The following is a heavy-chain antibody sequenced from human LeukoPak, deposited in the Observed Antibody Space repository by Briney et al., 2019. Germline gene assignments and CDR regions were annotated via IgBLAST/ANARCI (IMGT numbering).Heavy chain of an antibody. CDR1: GFTFSSYS. Sequence: GGSLRLSCAASGFTFSSYSMNWVRQAPGKGLEWVSSISSSSSYIYYADSVKGRFTISRDNAKNSLYLQMNSLRAEDTAVYYCARDLDYCSSTSCYASGYDYWGQGTLVTGSS. V-gene: IGHV3-21*01. J-gene: IGHJ4*02. D-gene: IGHD2-2*01. CDR2: ISSSSSYI. CDR3: ARDLDYCSSTSCYASGYDY.